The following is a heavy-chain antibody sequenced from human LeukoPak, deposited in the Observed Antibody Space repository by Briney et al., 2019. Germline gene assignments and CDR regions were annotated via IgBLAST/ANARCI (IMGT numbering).Heavy chain of an antibody. CDR2: ISSSSSYI. V-gene: IGHV3-21*01. Sequence: GGSLRFSCAASEFTLSSYSMNWVRQAPGKGLEWVSSISSSSSYIYYADSVSGRFTISRDNAKNSLYPLMNILKDEATAVYYCARDLGRVKMAKIRTDDYWGQGTLVTVSS. CDR3: ARDLGRVKMAKIRTDDY. CDR1: EFTLSSYS. J-gene: IGHJ4*02. D-gene: IGHD5-24*01.